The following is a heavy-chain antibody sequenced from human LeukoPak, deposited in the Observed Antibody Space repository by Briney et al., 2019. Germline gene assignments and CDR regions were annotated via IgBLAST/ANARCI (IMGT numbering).Heavy chain of an antibody. Sequence: SETLSLTCTVSAGSISSEYWTWVRQPAGRGLEWIGRIYPTGTTAYNPSLKGRVTMSVDTSNDQFSLRLSSVTAADTAVYYCARAAGYSSNWPLDSWGQGTLVTVSS. V-gene: IGHV4-4*07. CDR1: AGSISSEY. CDR2: IYPTGTT. D-gene: IGHD6-13*01. J-gene: IGHJ4*02. CDR3: ARAAGYSSNWPLDS.